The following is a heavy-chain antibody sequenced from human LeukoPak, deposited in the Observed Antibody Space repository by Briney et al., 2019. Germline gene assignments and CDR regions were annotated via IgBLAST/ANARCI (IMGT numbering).Heavy chain of an antibody. CDR3: ARSRYLDY. V-gene: IGHV3-7*01. CDR2: IKQDGSEK. Sequence: GGSLRLSCAASGFTFSTYWMSWDRKAPGKGLEWVANIKQDGSEKNYVDSVKGRFTISRDNAKNSLYLQMNSLRAEDTAVYYCARSRYLDYWGQGTLVTVFS. CDR1: GFTFSTYW. J-gene: IGHJ4*02.